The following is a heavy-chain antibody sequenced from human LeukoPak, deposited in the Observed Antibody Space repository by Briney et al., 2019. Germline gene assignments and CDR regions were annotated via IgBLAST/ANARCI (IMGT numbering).Heavy chain of an antibody. D-gene: IGHD6-19*01. CDR3: AKGGAGAGPSDY. V-gene: IGHV3-30*02. CDR1: GFTFSSYG. Sequence: GGSLRLSCAASGFTFSSYGMHWVRQAPGKGLEGVAVIWYGGSNKYYADSVKGRFTISRDNSKNTLYLQMNSLRAEDTAVYYCAKGGAGAGPSDYWGQGTLVTVSS. J-gene: IGHJ4*02. CDR2: IWYGGSNK.